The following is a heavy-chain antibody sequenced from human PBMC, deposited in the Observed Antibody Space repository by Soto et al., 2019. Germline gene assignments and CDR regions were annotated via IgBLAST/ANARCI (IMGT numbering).Heavy chain of an antibody. J-gene: IGHJ4*02. CDR1: GFTFSSNS. CDR2: ISVSGGTT. V-gene: IGHV3-23*01. Sequence: EVQLLESGGGLVQPGGSLRISCIGSGFTFSSNSMSWVRQAPGKGLEWVSAISVSGGTTYYADSVKGRFAVSRDNANNTLYLQMNSMRAEDTAVYYCAKQRAGFGAGSDTYYFDYWGQGTLVTVSS. CDR3: AKQRAGFGAGSDTYYFDY. D-gene: IGHD3-10*01.